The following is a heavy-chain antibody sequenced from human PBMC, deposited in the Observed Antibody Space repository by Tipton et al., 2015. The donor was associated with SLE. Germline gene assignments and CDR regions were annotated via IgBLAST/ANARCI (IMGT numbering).Heavy chain of an antibody. J-gene: IGHJ4*02. V-gene: IGHV1-3*04. Sequence: QVQLVQSGAEVKKPGASLKVSCKASGYTFTTYAMQWVRQAPGQRLEWMGWINTHNGNTRYSQKFQGRLTFTRDTSASIAYMELSSLRSEDTAVYYCARDEASWAFHYWGQGTLVTVSS. CDR3: ARDEASWAFHY. D-gene: IGHD7-27*01. CDR1: GYTFTTYA. CDR2: INTHNGNT.